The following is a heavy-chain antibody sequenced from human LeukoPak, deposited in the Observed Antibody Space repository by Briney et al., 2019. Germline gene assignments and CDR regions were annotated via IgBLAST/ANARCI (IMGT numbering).Heavy chain of an antibody. V-gene: IGHV4-39*07. Sequence: SETLSLTCTVSGVSISSSSCYWVWIRQTPEKGLEWIASISNSGNTHYPPSVKSRLTISVDTSKNSFSLNVTSVTAADTAVYYCARRPSRYLVSRIYYFDYWGQGALVSVSS. J-gene: IGHJ4*02. D-gene: IGHD1-1*01. CDR2: ISNSGNT. CDR1: GVSISSSSCY. CDR3: ARRPSRYLVSRIYYFDY.